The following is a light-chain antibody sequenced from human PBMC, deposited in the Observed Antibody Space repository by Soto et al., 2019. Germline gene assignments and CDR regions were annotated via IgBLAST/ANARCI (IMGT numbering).Light chain of an antibody. Sequence: IQMTQSPSTLSGSVGDRVTITCRASQTISSWLAWYQQKPGKAPKLLIYDASSLESGVPSRFSGSGSGTEFTLTISGLQPEDLATYYCQQFHDLPITFGQGTRLEIK. CDR1: QTISSW. CDR3: QQFHDLPIT. J-gene: IGKJ5*01. CDR2: DAS. V-gene: IGKV1-5*01.